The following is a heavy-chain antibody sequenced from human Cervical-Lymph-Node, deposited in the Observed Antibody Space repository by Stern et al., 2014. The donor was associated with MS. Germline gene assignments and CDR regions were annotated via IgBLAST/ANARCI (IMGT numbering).Heavy chain of an antibody. CDR1: GYTFTSYG. V-gene: IGHV1-18*04. J-gene: IGHJ3*02. Sequence: VQLVESGAEVKKPGASEKVSCKASGYTFTSYGISWVRQDPGQGLEWLGLISAYNGNTNYAQKLQGRVTMTTDTSTSPAYMELRSLRSDDTAVYYCARDHTIAVSYDAFDIWGQGTMVTVSS. CDR3: ARDHTIAVSYDAFDI. CDR2: ISAYNGNT. D-gene: IGHD2-8*01.